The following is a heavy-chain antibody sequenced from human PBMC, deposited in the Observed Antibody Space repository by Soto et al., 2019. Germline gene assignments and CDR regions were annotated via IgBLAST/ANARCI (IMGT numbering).Heavy chain of an antibody. V-gene: IGHV1-18*01. J-gene: IGHJ6*02. Sequence: ASVQVSCKASGYTFYSHSISWVRQAPGQELEWMGRINADYGNTQYAQKFRGRVTMTTDTSTTTVYMELTNLRSDDTAVYYCARCIQGDYYYGMDVWGQGTTVTVSS. D-gene: IGHD5-18*01. CDR3: ARCIQGDYYYGMDV. CDR2: INADYGNT. CDR1: GYTFYSHS.